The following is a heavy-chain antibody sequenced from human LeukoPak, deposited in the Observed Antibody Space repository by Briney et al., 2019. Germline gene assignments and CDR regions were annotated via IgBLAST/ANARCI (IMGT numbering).Heavy chain of an antibody. D-gene: IGHD3-16*01. J-gene: IGHJ4*02. V-gene: IGHV4-59*01. Sequence: ASENLSLNCTVSGGSISSYYWSWLRQPPGKGLEWIGYIYYSGSTNYNPSLKSRVTISVDTSKNQFSLKLSSVTAADTAVYYCARGLNRYYFDYWGQGTLVTVSS. CDR2: IYYSGST. CDR1: GGSISSYY. CDR3: ARGLNRYYFDY.